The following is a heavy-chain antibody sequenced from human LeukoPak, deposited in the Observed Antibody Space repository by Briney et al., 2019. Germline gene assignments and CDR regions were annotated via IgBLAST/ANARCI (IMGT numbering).Heavy chain of an antibody. Sequence: GGSLRLSCGASGFTFSNYAMSWVRQAPGKGLEWVSDISGSGGSTYYADSVKGRSTISRDNSKNTLYLQMNSLRAEDTAIYYCAKDSSSTNKYYGMDVWGQGTTVTVSS. D-gene: IGHD2-2*01. CDR2: ISGSGGST. V-gene: IGHV3-23*01. CDR1: GFTFSNYA. J-gene: IGHJ6*02. CDR3: AKDSSSTNKYYGMDV.